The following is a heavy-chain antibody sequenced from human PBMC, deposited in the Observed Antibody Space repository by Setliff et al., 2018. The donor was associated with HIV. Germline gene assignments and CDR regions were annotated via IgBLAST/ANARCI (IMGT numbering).Heavy chain of an antibody. V-gene: IGHV3-30*07. CDR2: ISYDGSNE. CDR1: GFTFSYYA. CDR3: AKASYYYDSSGYVDY. J-gene: IGHJ4*02. D-gene: IGHD3-22*01. Sequence: GGSLRLSCAASGFTFSYYAMHWVRQAPGKGLEWVAVISYDGSNEYYADSVKGRFTISRDNSKNTLYLQMNSLRAEDTAVYYCAKASYYYDSSGYVDYWGQGTLVTVSS.